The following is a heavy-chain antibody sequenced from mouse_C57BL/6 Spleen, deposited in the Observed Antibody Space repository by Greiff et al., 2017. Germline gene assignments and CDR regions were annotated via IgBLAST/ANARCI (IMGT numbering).Heavy chain of an antibody. CDR3: ARHYDYDGEIWAY. V-gene: IGHV5-6*01. CDR1: GFTFSSYG. CDR2: ISSGGSYT. Sequence: EVKVVESGGDLVKPGGSLKLSCAASGFTFSSYGMSWVRQTPDKRLEWVATISSGGSYTYYPDSVKGRFTISRDNAKNTLYLQMSSLKSEDTAMYYCARHYDYDGEIWAYWGQGTLVTVSA. J-gene: IGHJ3*01. D-gene: IGHD2-4*01.